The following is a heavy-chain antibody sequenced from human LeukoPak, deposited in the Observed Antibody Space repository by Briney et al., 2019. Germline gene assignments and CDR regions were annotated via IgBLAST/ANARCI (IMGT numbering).Heavy chain of an antibody. CDR3: ARGSWITGTTSYYYHMDV. CDR2: MNPNNGRT. J-gene: IGHJ6*03. V-gene: IGHV1-8*01. Sequence: ASVKVSCGASGYTFINYDINWVRQPTGQGREWMGWMNPNNGRTGYAQKFQGRVTMTRNSSISTAYMELNTLTSDDTAVYYCARGSWITGTTSYYYHMDVWGKGTTVTVSS. D-gene: IGHD1-7*01. CDR1: GYTFINYD.